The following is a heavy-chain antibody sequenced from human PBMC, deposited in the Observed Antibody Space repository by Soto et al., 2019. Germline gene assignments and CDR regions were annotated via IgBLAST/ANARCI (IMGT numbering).Heavy chain of an antibody. CDR2: ISYDASEE. D-gene: IGHD3-3*01. J-gene: IGHJ4*02. CDR1: GFTFRHFA. Sequence: QVVLVESGGGVVQSGRSLRLSCEASGFTFRHFAMHWVRQAPGKGLEWVAVISYDASEEYYADSVKGRFTISRDKSGDTVYLQMDSLRVEDTAVYYWAKAHYDFWSGTRDYFDSWGQGTLVTVSS. CDR3: AKAHYDFWSGTRDYFDS. V-gene: IGHV3-30*18.